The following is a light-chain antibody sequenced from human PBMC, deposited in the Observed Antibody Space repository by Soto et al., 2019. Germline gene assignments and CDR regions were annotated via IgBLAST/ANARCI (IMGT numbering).Light chain of an antibody. J-gene: IGKJ2*01. CDR3: QQSYSTLYT. CDR2: PAS. Sequence: DIQMTQSPSSLSASVGDRVTITCRARQSISSYLNWYQQKPGKAPKLLIYPASSLQGGVPSRFSGRGSGKDFTLTISSLKSLEFATYYFQQSYSTLYTFGQGTKLEIK. CDR1: QSISSY. V-gene: IGKV1-39*01.